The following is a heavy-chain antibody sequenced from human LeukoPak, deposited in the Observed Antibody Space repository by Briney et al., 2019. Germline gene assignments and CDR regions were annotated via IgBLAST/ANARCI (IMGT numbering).Heavy chain of an antibody. J-gene: IGHJ1*01. CDR3: ATGNYYDSRGYYTFGH. CDR1: GFTFSRYW. CDR2: INGDGSTT. V-gene: IGHV3-74*01. D-gene: IGHD3-22*01. Sequence: GGSLRLSCAASGFTFSRYWMHWVRQAPGKGLVWVSRINGDGSTTSYADSVKGGFTISRDNAKNTLYLQMNSLRAEDTAVYYCATGNYYDSRGYYTFGHWGQGTLVAVSS.